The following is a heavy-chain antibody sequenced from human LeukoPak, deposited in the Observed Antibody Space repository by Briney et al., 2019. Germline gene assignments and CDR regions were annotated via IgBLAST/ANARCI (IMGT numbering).Heavy chain of an antibody. CDR2: IYSGGST. J-gene: IGHJ4*02. CDR1: GFTVSSNY. V-gene: IGHV3-53*04. CDR3: ARVVYDILTGYYTFAY. Sequence: GGSLRLSCAASGFTVSSNYMSWVRQAPGKGLEWVSVIYSGGSTYYADSVKGRFTISRHNSKNTLYLQMNSLRAEDTAVYYCARVVYDILTGYYTFAYWAQGTLVTVS. D-gene: IGHD3-9*01.